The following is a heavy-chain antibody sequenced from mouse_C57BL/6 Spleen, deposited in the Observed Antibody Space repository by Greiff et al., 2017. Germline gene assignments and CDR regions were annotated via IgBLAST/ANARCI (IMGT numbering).Heavy chain of an antibody. D-gene: IGHD2-14*01. CDR1: GFTFSDYG. J-gene: IGHJ4*01. CDR2: ISSGSSTI. V-gene: IGHV5-17*01. Sequence: DVKLVESGGGLVKPGGSLKLSCAASGFTFSDYGMHWVSQAPEKGLEWVAYISSGSSTIYYADTVKGRFTISRDNAKNTLFLQMTSLRSEDTAMYYCARVRRDYAMDYWGQGTSVTVSS. CDR3: ARVRRDYAMDY.